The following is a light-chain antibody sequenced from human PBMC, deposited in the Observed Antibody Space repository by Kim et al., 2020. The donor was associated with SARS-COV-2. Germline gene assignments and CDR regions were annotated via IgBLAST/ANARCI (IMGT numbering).Light chain of an antibody. CDR1: SLRSYY. V-gene: IGLV3-19*01. CDR3: NSRDSNDNVV. J-gene: IGLJ2*01. CDR2: GKN. Sequence: SSELTQDPAVSVALGQTVRITCQGDSLRSYYATWYQQKPGQAPILVIYGKNNRPSGLPDRFSGSSSGNTASLTITGTQAGDEADYYCNSRDSNDNVVFGGGTKVTVL.